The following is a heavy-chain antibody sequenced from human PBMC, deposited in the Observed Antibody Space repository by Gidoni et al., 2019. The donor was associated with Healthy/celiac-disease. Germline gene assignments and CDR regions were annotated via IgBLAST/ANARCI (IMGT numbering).Heavy chain of an antibody. J-gene: IGHJ4*02. Sequence: QLQLQESGPGLVKPSETLSLTCTVSGCSISSSSYYWGWIRQPPGKGLEWIGSIYYSGSTYYNPSLKSRVTISVDTSKNQFSLKLSSVTAADTAVYYCARLKGTGYYYGSGSYDDYWGQGTLVTVSS. CDR2: IYYSGST. D-gene: IGHD3-10*01. V-gene: IGHV4-39*01. CDR1: GCSISSSSYY. CDR3: ARLKGTGYYYGSGSYDDY.